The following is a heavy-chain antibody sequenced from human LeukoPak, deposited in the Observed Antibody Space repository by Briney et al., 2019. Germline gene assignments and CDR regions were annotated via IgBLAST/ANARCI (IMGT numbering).Heavy chain of an antibody. CDR2: INSDGINT. CDR1: GFTFSNYW. V-gene: IGHV3-74*01. D-gene: IGHD3-22*01. J-gene: IGHJ5*02. CDR3: ARDLGQYYDTSDNWFDP. Sequence: GGSLRLSCAASGFTFSNYWMHWVRQAPGKGLVWVSRINSDGINTSYADSVKGRFTISRDNAKNTLNLQMNSLRAVDTAVYYCARDLGQYYDTSDNWFDPWGQGTLVTVSS.